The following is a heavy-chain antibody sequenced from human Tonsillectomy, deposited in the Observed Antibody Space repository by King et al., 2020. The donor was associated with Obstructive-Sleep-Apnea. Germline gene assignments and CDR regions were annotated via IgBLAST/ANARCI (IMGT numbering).Heavy chain of an antibody. Sequence: VQLVESGGGVVQPGRSLRISCAASGFTFTTDGMHWVRQAPGKGLEWVAVIWYDGSNIHYSDSVKGRFTISRDNFENTLYLQMNSLRADDTAVYYCARDYGSSIWFDPWGQGTLVTVSS. V-gene: IGHV3-33*01. J-gene: IGHJ5*02. CDR3: ARDYGSSIWFDP. D-gene: IGHD4-17*01. CDR1: GFTFTTDG. CDR2: IWYDGSNI.